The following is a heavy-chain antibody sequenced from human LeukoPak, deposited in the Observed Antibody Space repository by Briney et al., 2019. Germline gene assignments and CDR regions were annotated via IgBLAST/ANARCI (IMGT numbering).Heavy chain of an antibody. CDR1: GGSVSSSTYY. Sequence: SETLSLTCTVSGGSVSSSTYYWGWIRQPPGKGLEWIASIYYTGHSYYNPSLKSRVTISVDTSKNHFSLNLNSVTAADTAAYYCARQQCNGGSCYSRAIWFDPWGQGTLVSVSS. J-gene: IGHJ5*02. CDR2: IYYTGHS. D-gene: IGHD2-15*01. V-gene: IGHV4-39*01. CDR3: ARQQCNGGSCYSRAIWFDP.